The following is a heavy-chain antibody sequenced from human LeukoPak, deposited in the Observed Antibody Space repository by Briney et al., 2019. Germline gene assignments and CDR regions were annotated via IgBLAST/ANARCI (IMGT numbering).Heavy chain of an antibody. CDR2: IGSVGDST. Sequence: GGSLRLSCAASGFNFRDAAMTWVRQAPGKGLEWVSLIGSVGDSTYYADSVKGRFTISRDNSENALSLQMNSLRVEDTAIYYCAKDIQLSTWGLGTMVTVSS. D-gene: IGHD5-24*01. CDR1: GFNFRDAA. CDR3: AKDIQLST. J-gene: IGHJ3*01. V-gene: IGHV3-23*01.